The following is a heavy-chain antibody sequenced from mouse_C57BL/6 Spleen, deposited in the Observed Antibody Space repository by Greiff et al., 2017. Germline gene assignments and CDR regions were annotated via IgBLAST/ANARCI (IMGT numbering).Heavy chain of an antibody. CDR3: ASPVVAPYAMDY. D-gene: IGHD1-1*01. J-gene: IGHJ4*01. CDR2: SYPYNGFS. CDR1: GYSFTGYY. V-gene: IGHV1-31*01. Sequence: VQLQQPGAELVKPGASVKLSCKASGYSFTGYYMHWVKQSHGNILDWIGYSYPYNGFSSYNQKFKGKATLTVDKSSSTAYMELRSLTSEDSAVYYCASPVVAPYAMDYWGQGTSVTVSS.